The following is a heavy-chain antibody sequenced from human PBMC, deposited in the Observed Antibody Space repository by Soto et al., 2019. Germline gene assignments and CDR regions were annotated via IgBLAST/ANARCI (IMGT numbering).Heavy chain of an antibody. CDR3: TTYPITNYYMDV. Sequence: EVQLVESGGGLVKPGGSLRLSCAASGFTFSNAWMSRVRQAPGKGLEWVGRIKSKTDGGTTDYAAPVKGSFTISRDDSENTLYLQMNSLKTEDTAVYYCTTYPITNYYMDVWGKGTTVTVSS. CDR2: IKSKTDGGTT. CDR1: GFTFSNAW. J-gene: IGHJ6*03. V-gene: IGHV3-15*01. D-gene: IGHD1-20*01.